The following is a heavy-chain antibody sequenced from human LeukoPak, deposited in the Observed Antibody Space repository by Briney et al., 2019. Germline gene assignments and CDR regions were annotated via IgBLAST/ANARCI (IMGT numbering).Heavy chain of an antibody. CDR1: GFTFSSYG. CDR2: ISYDGSNK. CDR3: AKNLISYGGAPYFDY. J-gene: IGHJ4*02. V-gene: IGHV3-30*18. Sequence: PGRSLRLSCAASGFTFSSYGMHWVRQAPGKGLEWVAVISYDGSNKYYADSVKGRFTISRDNSKNTLYLQMNSLRAEDTAVYYCAKNLISYGGAPYFDYWGQGTLVTVSS. D-gene: IGHD4-23*01.